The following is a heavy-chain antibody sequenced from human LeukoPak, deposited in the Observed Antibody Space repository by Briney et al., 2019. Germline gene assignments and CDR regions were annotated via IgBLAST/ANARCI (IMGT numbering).Heavy chain of an antibody. D-gene: IGHD1-26*01. Sequence: PGRSLRLSCATSGFTFSSYGFHWVRQAPGKGLEWVAVISNNGGYKHYTDSVKGRFTISRDNSKNTLYLQMNSLRAEDTALYFCAKKAQYNGNYPLDYWGQGTLVTVSS. J-gene: IGHJ4*02. CDR3: AKKAQYNGNYPLDY. V-gene: IGHV3-33*03. CDR1: GFTFSSYG. CDR2: ISNNGGYK.